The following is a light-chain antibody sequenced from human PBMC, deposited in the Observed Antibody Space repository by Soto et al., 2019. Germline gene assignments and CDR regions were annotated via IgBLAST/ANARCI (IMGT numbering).Light chain of an antibody. CDR3: QQYDILPS. V-gene: IGKV1-33*01. CDR1: QDISTY. CDR2: DAS. J-gene: IGKJ4*01. Sequence: IRMTQSPSSLSASVGDRVTLTCQASQDISTYLNWYQKQPGKAPRLLIYDASNLQKGVPSRFHRSGSVTHFTLTITSLQPEDLTTNYCQQYDILPSFGGGTKVDMK.